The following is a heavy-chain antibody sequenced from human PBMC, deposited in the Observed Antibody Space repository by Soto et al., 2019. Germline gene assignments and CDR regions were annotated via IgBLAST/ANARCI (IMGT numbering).Heavy chain of an antibody. J-gene: IGHJ4*02. CDR1: GYTFTSYY. CDR3: ARDRAYYESSGLYFDY. CDR2: INPSGGST. Sequence: ASVKVSCKASGYTFTSYYMHWVRQAPGQGLEWMGIINPSGGSTSYAQKFQGRVTMTRDTSTSTVYMELSSLRSEDTAVYYCARDRAYYESSGLYFDYWGQGTLVTVSS. D-gene: IGHD3-22*01. V-gene: IGHV1-46*01.